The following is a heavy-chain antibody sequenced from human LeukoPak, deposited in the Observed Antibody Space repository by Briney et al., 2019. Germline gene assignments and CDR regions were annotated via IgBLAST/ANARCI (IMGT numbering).Heavy chain of an antibody. CDR2: IYYSGAT. V-gene: IGHV4-39*07. D-gene: IGHD6-13*01. CDR1: GGSIRTSSYY. J-gene: IGHJ2*01. CDR3: ARVYYSSSYDYWYFDL. Sequence: PSETLSLTCTVSGGSIRTSSYYWGWIRQPPGKGLEWIGDIYYSGATYYNPSLKSRVTISDDTSKNQFSLKLSSVTAADTAVYYCARVYYSSSYDYWYFDLWGRGTLVTVSS.